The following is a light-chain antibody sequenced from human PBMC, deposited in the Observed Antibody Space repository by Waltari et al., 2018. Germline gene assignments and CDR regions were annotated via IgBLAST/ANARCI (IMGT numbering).Light chain of an antibody. CDR1: SSDTGSYHP. CDR2: DVS. Sequence: QSALTQPASLSGSPAQSITLSCTGTSSDTGSYHPVSGYQQHPGEAPKLMIYDVSVRPSGVSNRFSGSKSGNTASLTISGLQAEDEADYYCSSSTSRTALLFGGGTKLTVL. J-gene: IGLJ2*01. V-gene: IGLV2-14*03. CDR3: SSSTSRTALL.